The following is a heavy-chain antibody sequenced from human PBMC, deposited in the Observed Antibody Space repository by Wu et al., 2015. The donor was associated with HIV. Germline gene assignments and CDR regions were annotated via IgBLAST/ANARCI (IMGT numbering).Heavy chain of an antibody. CDR3: ARGFIPAVTGGIDCAFDI. D-gene: IGHD2-2*01. CDR2: ISAYNGNT. V-gene: IGHV1-18*01. J-gene: IGHJ3*02. CDR1: GYTFTTYG. Sequence: QVQLVQSGAEVKKPGASVKVSCKASGYTFTTYGISWVRQAPGQGLEWMGWISAYNGNTNYAQKLQGRVTMTTDTSTSTAYMELRSLRSDDTAVYYCARGFIPAVTGGIDCAFDIWGQGTMVTVSS.